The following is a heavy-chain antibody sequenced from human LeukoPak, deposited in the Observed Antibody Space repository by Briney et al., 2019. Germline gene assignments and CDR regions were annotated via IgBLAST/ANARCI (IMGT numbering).Heavy chain of an antibody. Sequence: SETLSLTCTVSGGSISSGGYYWSWIRQHPGKGLEWIGYIYYSGSPYYNPSLKSRVTISVDTSKNQFSLKLSSVTAADTAVYYCARCYGDYIFDYWGQGTLVTVPS. V-gene: IGHV4-31*03. CDR2: IYYSGSP. CDR3: ARCYGDYIFDY. CDR1: GGSISSGGYY. D-gene: IGHD4-17*01. J-gene: IGHJ4*02.